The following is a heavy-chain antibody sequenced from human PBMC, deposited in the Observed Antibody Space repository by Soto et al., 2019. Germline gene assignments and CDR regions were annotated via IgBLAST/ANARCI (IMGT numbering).Heavy chain of an antibody. CDR2: ISAYNGNT. CDR3: ARGAIFGVVIIGSFGMDV. Sequence: ASVKVSCKASGYTFTSYGISWVRQAPGQGLEWMGWISAYNGNTNYAQKLQGRVTMTTDTSTSTAYMELRSLRSDDTAVYYCARGAIFGVVIIGSFGMDVWGQGTTVTVSS. V-gene: IGHV1-18*01. D-gene: IGHD3-3*01. J-gene: IGHJ6*02. CDR1: GYTFTSYG.